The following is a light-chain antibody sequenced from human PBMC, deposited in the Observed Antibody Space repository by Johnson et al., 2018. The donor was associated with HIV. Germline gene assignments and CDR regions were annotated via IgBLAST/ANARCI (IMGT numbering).Light chain of an antibody. CDR1: SSNVGNNY. Sequence: QSVLTQPPSVSAAPGQKVTISCSGSSSNVGNNYVSWYQQLPGAAPKLLIYETNKRPSGIPDRFSGSKSGTSATLDITGLQTGDEADYYCASWDRSLTVGTVFGPGTRVTVL. CDR2: ETN. CDR3: ASWDRSLTVGTV. J-gene: IGLJ1*01. V-gene: IGLV1-51*02.